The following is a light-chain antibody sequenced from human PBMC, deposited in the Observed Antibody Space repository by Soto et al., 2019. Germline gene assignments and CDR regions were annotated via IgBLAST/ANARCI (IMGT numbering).Light chain of an antibody. J-gene: IGLJ3*02. CDR1: SSDVGPYNY. Sequence: QSVLTQPASVSGSPGQSITISCTGTSSDVGPYNYVSWYQHHPGKAPKLLIYEVTKRPSGVSNRFSGSKSSNTASLTISGLQAEDEAHYYCSSYTTSSTLVFGGGTKLTVL. V-gene: IGLV2-14*01. CDR2: EVT. CDR3: SSYTTSSTLV.